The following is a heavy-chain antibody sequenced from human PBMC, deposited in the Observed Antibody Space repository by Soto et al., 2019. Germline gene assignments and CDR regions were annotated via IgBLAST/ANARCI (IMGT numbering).Heavy chain of an antibody. Sequence: QVQLVESGGGVVQPGRSLRLSCAASGFTFSSYAMHWVRQAPGKGLEWVAVISYDGSNKYYADSVKGRFTISRDNRKNTQYLQIHSLRAEDTAIYYCARGGGSSSSVGEIDFWGQGTLVTVSS. CDR3: ARGGGSSSSVGEIDF. CDR1: GFTFSSYA. D-gene: IGHD2-2*01. CDR2: ISYDGSNK. J-gene: IGHJ4*02. V-gene: IGHV3-30-3*01.